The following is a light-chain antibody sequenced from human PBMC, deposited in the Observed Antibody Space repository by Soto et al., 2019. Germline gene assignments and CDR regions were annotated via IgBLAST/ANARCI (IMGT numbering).Light chain of an antibody. CDR1: QSVSSN. Sequence: EIVMTQSPVTLSVSPGERATLSCRASQSVSSNLVWYQQKPGQAPRLLIYGASTRVTGIPARFSGSGSGTDFTLTISRLEPEDFAVYYCQQYGSSLFTVGPGTKVEI. V-gene: IGKV3-15*01. CDR2: GAS. CDR3: QQYGSSLFT. J-gene: IGKJ3*01.